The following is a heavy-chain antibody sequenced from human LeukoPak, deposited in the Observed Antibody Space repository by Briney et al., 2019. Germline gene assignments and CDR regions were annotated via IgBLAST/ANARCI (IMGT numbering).Heavy chain of an antibody. J-gene: IGHJ4*02. CDR1: GYTFTSYY. D-gene: IGHD3-10*01. Sequence: ASVKVSCKASGYTFTSYYMHWVRQAPGQGLEWMGIINPSGGSTSYAQKFQGRVTMTTDTSTSTAYMELRSLRSDDTAVYYCARGAMVRGVIIPYDYWGQGTLVTVSS. V-gene: IGHV1-46*01. CDR3: ARGAMVRGVIIPYDY. CDR2: INPSGGST.